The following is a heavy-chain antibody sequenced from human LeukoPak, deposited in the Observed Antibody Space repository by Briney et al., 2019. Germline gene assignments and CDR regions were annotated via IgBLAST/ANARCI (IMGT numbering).Heavy chain of an antibody. D-gene: IGHD4-17*01. CDR1: GFTVSSNY. J-gene: IGHJ4*02. V-gene: IGHV3-53*01. CDR3: AKDPKYYYGDYGVY. Sequence: GGSLRLSCAASGFTVSSNYMSWVRQAPGKGLEWVSVIYSGGSTYYADSVKGRFTISRDNSKNTLYLQMNSLRAEDTAVYYCAKDPKYYYGDYGVYWGQGTLVTVSS. CDR2: IYSGGST.